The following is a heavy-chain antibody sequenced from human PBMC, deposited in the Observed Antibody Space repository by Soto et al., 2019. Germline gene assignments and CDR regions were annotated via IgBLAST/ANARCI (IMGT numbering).Heavy chain of an antibody. J-gene: IGHJ6*03. CDR3: ARAVLMDV. Sequence: PSETLSLTCAVYGGSFSGYYWSWIRQPPGKGLEWIGEINHSGSTNYNPSLKSRVTISVDTSKNQFSLKLSSVTAADTAVYYCARAVLMDVWGKGTTVTVSS. V-gene: IGHV4-34*01. D-gene: IGHD3-10*01. CDR2: INHSGST. CDR1: GGSFSGYY.